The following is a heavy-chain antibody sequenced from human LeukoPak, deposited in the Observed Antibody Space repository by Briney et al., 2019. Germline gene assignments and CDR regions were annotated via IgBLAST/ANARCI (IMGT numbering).Heavy chain of an antibody. D-gene: IGHD2-2*01. CDR1: GGSISSSSYY. CDR3: ARVGEAAMYTFDY. J-gene: IGHJ4*02. Sequence: SETLSLTCTVSGGSISSSSYYWGWTRQPPGKGLEWIGSIYYSGSTYYNPSLKSRVTISVDTSKNQFSLKLSSVTAADTAVYYCARVGEAAMYTFDYWGQGTLVTVSS. V-gene: IGHV4-39*07. CDR2: IYYSGST.